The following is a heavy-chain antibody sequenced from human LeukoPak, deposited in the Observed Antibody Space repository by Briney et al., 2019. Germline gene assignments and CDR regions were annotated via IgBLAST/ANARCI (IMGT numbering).Heavy chain of an antibody. CDR1: GYTFTSYY. Sequence: ASVKVSCKASGYTFTSYYMHWVRQAPGQGLEWMGWISAYNGNTNYAQKLQGRVTMTTDTSTSTAYMELRGLRSDDTAVYYCARDRTTRVSGNWYFDLWGRGTLVTVSS. V-gene: IGHV1-18*04. CDR2: ISAYNGNT. CDR3: ARDRTTRVSGNWYFDL. D-gene: IGHD1-1*01. J-gene: IGHJ2*01.